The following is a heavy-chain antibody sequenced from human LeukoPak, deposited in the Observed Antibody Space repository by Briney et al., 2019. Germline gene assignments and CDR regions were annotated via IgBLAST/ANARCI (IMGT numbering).Heavy chain of an antibody. J-gene: IGHJ4*02. CDR2: LSTSTTFI. CDR1: GFTFTDYY. CDR3: AKADRGWGVITKD. Sequence: PGGSLRLSCAASGFTFTDYYMSWIRQAPGKGLEWVSYLSTSTTFINYADSVRGRFTISRDNAKNSLYLQMNSLRAEDTAVYYCAKADRGWGVITKDWGQGTLVTVSS. D-gene: IGHD3-10*01. V-gene: IGHV3-11*05.